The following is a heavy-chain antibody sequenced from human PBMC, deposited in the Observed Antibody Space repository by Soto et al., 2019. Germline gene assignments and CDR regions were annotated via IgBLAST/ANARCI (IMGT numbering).Heavy chain of an antibody. D-gene: IGHD3-22*01. J-gene: IGHJ2*01. CDR2: IPGSGVST. Sequence: EVQLLESGGGLVQPGGSLRLSCAASGFTFSSYAMTWVRQAPGNGLEWVSAIPGSGVSTYYADSVKGRFTISRDNSKNTLYLQMNSLRAEDTAVYYCAKVVIRYWYFDLWGRGTLVTVSS. V-gene: IGHV3-23*01. CDR3: AKVVIRYWYFDL. CDR1: GFTFSSYA.